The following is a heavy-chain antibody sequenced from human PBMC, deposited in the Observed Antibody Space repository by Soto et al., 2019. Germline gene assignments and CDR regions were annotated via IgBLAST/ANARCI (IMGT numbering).Heavy chain of an antibody. Sequence: QVQLVESGGGVVQPGRSLRLSCAASGFTFSSYGMHWVRKAPGKGLEWVAVISYDGSNKYYADSVKGRFTISRDNSKNTLYLQMNSLRAEDTAVYYCAKELAAYYYYYYYMDVWGKGTTVTVSS. V-gene: IGHV3-30*18. CDR1: GFTFSSYG. CDR2: ISYDGSNK. CDR3: AKELAAYYYYYYYMDV. J-gene: IGHJ6*03. D-gene: IGHD2-15*01.